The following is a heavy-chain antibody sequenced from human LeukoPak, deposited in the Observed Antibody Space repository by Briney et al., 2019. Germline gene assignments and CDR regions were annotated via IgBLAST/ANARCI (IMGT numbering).Heavy chain of an antibody. J-gene: IGHJ5*02. CDR2: IYHCGTT. D-gene: IGHD6-6*01. Sequence: SQTLSLTCAVSGGSMSSGGYSWSWIRQPPGKGLEFIGYIYHCGTTYYNPSLKSRVTMSVDRTKNQLSLKLSSVTAADTAVYYCAKMSSSYNWFDPWGQGTLVTVSS. CDR3: AKMSSSYNWFDP. CDR1: GGSMSSGGYS. V-gene: IGHV4-30-2*01.